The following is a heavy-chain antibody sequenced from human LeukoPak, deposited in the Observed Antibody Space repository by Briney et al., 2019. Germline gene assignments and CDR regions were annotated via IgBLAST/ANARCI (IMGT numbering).Heavy chain of an antibody. CDR1: GYTFTSYG. J-gene: IGHJ4*02. CDR3: ARESSSWGYYFDY. V-gene: IGHV1-18*01. D-gene: IGHD6-13*01. Sequence: ASVNVSCKASGYTFTSYGISWVRQATGQGLERMGWISAYNGNTNYAQKLQGRVTMTTDTSTSTAYMELRSLRSDDTAVYYCARESSSWGYYFDYWGQGTLVTVSS. CDR2: ISAYNGNT.